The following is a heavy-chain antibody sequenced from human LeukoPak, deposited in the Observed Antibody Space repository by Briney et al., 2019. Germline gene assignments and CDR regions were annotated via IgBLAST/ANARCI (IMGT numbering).Heavy chain of an antibody. CDR1: GYTFTAYY. CDR3: ARDTPRTYDRVAIRDEY. CDR2: INPNSGGT. D-gene: IGHD3-22*01. V-gene: IGHV1-2*02. Sequence: GASVTVSCKASGYTFTAYYMHWVRQAPGQGLEWMGWINPNSGGTNYAQKFQGRVTMTRDTSISTAYMELSRLRSDDTAVYYCARDTPRTYDRVAIRDEYWGQGTLVTVSS. J-gene: IGHJ4*02.